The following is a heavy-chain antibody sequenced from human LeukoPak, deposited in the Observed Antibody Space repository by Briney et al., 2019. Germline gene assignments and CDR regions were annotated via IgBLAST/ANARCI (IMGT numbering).Heavy chain of an antibody. Sequence: GGSLRLSCTVSGFTVSSNSMSWVRQAPGKGLEWVSAISGSGGSTYYADSVKGRFTISRDNSKNTLYLQMNSLRAEDTAVYYCAKVSSSSRQSYYYYMDVWGKGTTVTVSS. D-gene: IGHD6-13*01. J-gene: IGHJ6*03. CDR2: ISGSGGST. CDR3: AKVSSSSRQSYYYYMDV. CDR1: GFTVSSNS. V-gene: IGHV3-23*01.